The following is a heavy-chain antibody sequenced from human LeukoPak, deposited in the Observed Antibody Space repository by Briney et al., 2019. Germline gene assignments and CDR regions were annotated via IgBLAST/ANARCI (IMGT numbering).Heavy chain of an antibody. CDR3: AKDHDRHQRITIFGVVIIPDY. CDR1: GFTFSSYA. J-gene: IGHJ4*02. CDR2: ISGSGGST. Sequence: GGSLRLSCAASGFTFSSYAMSWVRQAPGKGLEWVSAISGSGGSTYYADSVKGRFTISRDNSKNTLYLQMNSLRAEDTAVYYCAKDHDRHQRITIFGVVIIPDYWGQGTLVTVSS. D-gene: IGHD3-3*01. V-gene: IGHV3-23*01.